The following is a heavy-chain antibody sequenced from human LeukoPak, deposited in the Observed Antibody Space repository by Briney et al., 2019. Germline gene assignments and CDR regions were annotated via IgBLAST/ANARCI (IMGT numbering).Heavy chain of an antibody. CDR1: GYTFTTYD. CDR2: ISAYNGNT. D-gene: IGHD3-22*01. J-gene: IGHJ4*02. Sequence: ASVKVSCKASGYTFTTYDINWVRQATGQGLEWMGWISAYNGNTNYAQKLQGRVTMTTDTSTSTAYMELRSLRSDDTAVYYCARDPPDSSGYYYGKDYWGQGTLVTVSS. CDR3: ARDPPDSSGYYYGKDY. V-gene: IGHV1-18*01.